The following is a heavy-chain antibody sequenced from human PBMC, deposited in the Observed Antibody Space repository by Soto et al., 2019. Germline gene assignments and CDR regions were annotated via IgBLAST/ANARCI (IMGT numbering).Heavy chain of an antibody. J-gene: IGHJ5*02. D-gene: IGHD6-13*01. V-gene: IGHV3-23*01. Sequence: GGSLRLSCAASGFTFSSYAMSWVRQAPGKGLEWVSAISGSGGSTYYADSVKGRFTISRDNSKNTLYLQMNSLRAEDTAVYYCAKESGYSSSWYTGYNWFDPWGQGTLVTVSS. CDR3: AKESGYSSSWYTGYNWFDP. CDR1: GFTFSSYA. CDR2: ISGSGGST.